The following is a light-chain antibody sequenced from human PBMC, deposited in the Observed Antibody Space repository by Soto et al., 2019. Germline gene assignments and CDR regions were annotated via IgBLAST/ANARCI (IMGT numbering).Light chain of an antibody. Sequence: QSVLKHPPSVSGAPGQRVTISCSGSTSNIGTSYDVYWYQHLPGTAPKLLIYGNSNRPSGVPDRFSGSKAGTSASLAITGLQAEDEADYYCQSYDINLRLYVFGTGTKVTVL. CDR3: QSYDINLRLYV. CDR1: TSNIGTSYD. J-gene: IGLJ1*01. V-gene: IGLV1-40*01. CDR2: GNS.